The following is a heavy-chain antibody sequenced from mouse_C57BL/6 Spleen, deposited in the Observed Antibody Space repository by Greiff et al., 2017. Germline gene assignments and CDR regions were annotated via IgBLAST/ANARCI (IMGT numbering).Heavy chain of an antibody. CDR1: GYPFTSYW. Sequence: QVQLQQSGTELVKPGASVKLSCKASGYPFTSYWMHWVKQMPGQGLEWIGNINPSNGGTNYNEKFKSKATLTVDKSSSPAYMQLSSLTSEDSAVYYCAITTGVAIDYWGQGTTLTVSS. V-gene: IGHV1-53*01. J-gene: IGHJ2*01. CDR3: AITTGVAIDY. D-gene: IGHD1-1*01. CDR2: INPSNGGT.